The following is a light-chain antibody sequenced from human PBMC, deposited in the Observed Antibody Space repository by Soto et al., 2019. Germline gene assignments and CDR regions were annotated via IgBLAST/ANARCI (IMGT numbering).Light chain of an antibody. V-gene: IGKV1-5*03. CDR1: QSIGSW. CDR2: KAS. CDR3: QQYDSYSYT. Sequence: DIQMTQSPFTLSASVGDRGTITCRASQSIGSWLAWYQQKPGKAPKLLIYKASNLESGVPSRFSGSGSGTEFTPTISILQPDDFATYYCQQYDSYSYTFGQGTKLEIK. J-gene: IGKJ2*01.